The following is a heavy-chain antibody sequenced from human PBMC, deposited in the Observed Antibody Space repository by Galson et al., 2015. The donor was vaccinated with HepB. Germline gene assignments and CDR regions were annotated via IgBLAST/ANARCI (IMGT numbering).Heavy chain of an antibody. Sequence: SLRLSCAASGFTLSDYYMSWIRQAPGKGLEWVSYISRSGSTIYYADSVKGRFTISRDNAKNSLYLQMNSLRAEDTAVYYCARGRKEGYSGYDCCYWGQGTLVTVSS. D-gene: IGHD5-12*01. CDR2: ISRSGSTI. J-gene: IGHJ4*02. CDR3: ARGRKEGYSGYDCCY. V-gene: IGHV3-11*01. CDR1: GFTLSDYY.